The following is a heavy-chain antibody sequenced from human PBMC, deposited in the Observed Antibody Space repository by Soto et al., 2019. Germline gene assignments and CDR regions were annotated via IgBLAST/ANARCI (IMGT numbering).Heavy chain of an antibody. J-gene: IGHJ6*02. D-gene: IGHD3-3*01. CDR2: IKQDGSEK. CDR1: GFTFSSYW. CDR3: ARDVRPLRFLEWSYGMDV. Sequence: EVQLVESGGGLVQPGGSLRLSCAASGFTFSSYWMSWVRQAPGKGLEWVANIKQDGSEKYYVDSVKGRFTISRDNAKNSLYLQMNSLRAEDTAVYYCARDVRPLRFLEWSYGMDVWGQGTTVTVSS. V-gene: IGHV3-7*01.